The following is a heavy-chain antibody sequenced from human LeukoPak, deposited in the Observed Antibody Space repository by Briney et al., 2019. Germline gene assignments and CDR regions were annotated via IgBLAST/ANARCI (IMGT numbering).Heavy chain of an antibody. D-gene: IGHD6-13*01. J-gene: IGHJ4*02. CDR3: ARDLPSGAAAGTEPGD. V-gene: IGHV1-18*01. CDR2: ISPYNGNT. Sequence: ASVKVSCKASGYTFTSYGISWVRQAPGQGLEWMGWISPYNGNTNYAQKLQGRVTMTTDTSTSTAYMELRSLRSDDTAVYYCARDLPSGAAAGTEPGDWGQGTLVTVSS. CDR1: GYTFTSYG.